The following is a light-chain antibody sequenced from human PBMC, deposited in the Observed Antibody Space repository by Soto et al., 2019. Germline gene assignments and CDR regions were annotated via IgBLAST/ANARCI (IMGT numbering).Light chain of an antibody. J-gene: IGKJ1*01. CDR1: QRINKW. Sequence: DIQMTQSPSTLSASIGDRVTITCRASQRINKWLAWHQQKPGKAPKLLMHAASSLDRGVPSRFSGSGSGTDFTLTISSLQPEDFATYYCQQSYRTPRTFGQGTKVDIK. CDR3: QQSYRTPRT. CDR2: AAS. V-gene: IGKV1-39*01.